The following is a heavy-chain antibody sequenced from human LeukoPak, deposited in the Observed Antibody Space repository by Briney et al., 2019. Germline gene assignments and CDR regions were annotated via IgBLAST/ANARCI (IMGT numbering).Heavy chain of an antibody. CDR1: GVSISTTSYY. Sequence: SETLSLTCTVSGVSISTTSYYWGWIRQPPGKGLEWIGSIYYSGTTYYNPSLKSRVTISVDTSKNQFSLKVSSVTATDTAMYYCARSPRSYYGSRSWIDYWGQGTLVTVSS. CDR2: IYYSGTT. V-gene: IGHV4-39*01. CDR3: ARSPRSYYGSRSWIDY. D-gene: IGHD3-10*01. J-gene: IGHJ4*02.